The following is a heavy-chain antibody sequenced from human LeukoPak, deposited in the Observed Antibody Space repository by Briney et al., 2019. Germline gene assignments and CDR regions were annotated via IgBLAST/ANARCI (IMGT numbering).Heavy chain of an antibody. CDR3: ARVYGSGTSRGFDP. V-gene: IGHV4-30-4*08. J-gene: IGHJ5*02. Sequence: SETLSLTCTVSVDSHSSVDYYCSWVRQPPGKDLEWNRYIYYTGNTNYNPSLKGRVTISVDTSKNQFSLKLSSVTAADTAVYYCARVYGSGTSRGFDPWGQGTLVTVSS. D-gene: IGHD3-10*01. CDR1: VDSHSSVDYY. CDR2: IYYTGNT.